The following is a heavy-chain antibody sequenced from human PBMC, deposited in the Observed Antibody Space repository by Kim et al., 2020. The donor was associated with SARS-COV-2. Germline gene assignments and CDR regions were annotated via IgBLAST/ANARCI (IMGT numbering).Heavy chain of an antibody. CDR3: ARDGDLYSSGKDAFDI. CDR1: GFTFSSYW. V-gene: IGHV3-7*01. CDR2: IKQDGNQK. D-gene: IGHD6-19*01. Sequence: GGSLRLSCAASGFTFSSYWMTWVRQAPGKGLEWLANIKQDGNQKYYVDSVKGRFTISRDNAKNSLYLQMNSLRAEDTAVYYCARDGDLYSSGKDAFDIWGQETLVTVSS. J-gene: IGHJ3*02.